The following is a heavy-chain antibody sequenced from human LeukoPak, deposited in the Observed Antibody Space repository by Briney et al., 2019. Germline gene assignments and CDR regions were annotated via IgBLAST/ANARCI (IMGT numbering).Heavy chain of an antibody. D-gene: IGHD2-2*01. V-gene: IGHV3-30*18. J-gene: IGHJ3*02. CDR1: GFTFSSYG. CDR2: ISYDGSNK. CDR3: ANDHVAGDSSYHDAFDI. Sequence: HPGGSLRLSCAASGFTFSSYGMHWVRQAPGKGLEWVAVISYDGSNKYYADSVKGRFTISRDNSKNTLYLQMNSLRAEDTAVYYCANDHVAGDSSYHDAFDIWGQGTMVTVSS.